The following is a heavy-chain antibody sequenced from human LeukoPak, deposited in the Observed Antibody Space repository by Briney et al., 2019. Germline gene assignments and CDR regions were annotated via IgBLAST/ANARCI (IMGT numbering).Heavy chain of an antibody. CDR3: ARVEVVPAAITPGGFDY. CDR1: GFTFSSYW. CDR2: IKQGGSEK. D-gene: IGHD2-2*01. V-gene: IGHV3-7*01. J-gene: IGHJ4*02. Sequence: GGSLRLSCAASGFTFSSYWMSWVHQAPGEGLEWVANIKQGGSEKYYVDSVKGRFTISRENAKNSLYLQMNSLRAQDTTVYYCARVEVVPAAITPGGFDYWGEGTLVTVSS.